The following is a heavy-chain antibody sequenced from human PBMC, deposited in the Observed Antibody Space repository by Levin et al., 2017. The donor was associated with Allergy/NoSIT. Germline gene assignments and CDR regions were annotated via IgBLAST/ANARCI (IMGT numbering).Heavy chain of an antibody. J-gene: IGHJ4*02. CDR2: IYYSGST. Sequence: PSETLSLTCTVSGGSISSSSYYWGWIRQPPGKGLEWIGSIYYSGSTYYNPSLKRRGTISVDTSKNQFSLKLSSVTAADTAVYYCARWVMRGVGNSATFDYWGQGTLVTVSS. CDR3: ARWVMRGVGNSATFDY. V-gene: IGHV4-39*07. CDR1: GGSISSSSYY. D-gene: IGHD2-15*01.